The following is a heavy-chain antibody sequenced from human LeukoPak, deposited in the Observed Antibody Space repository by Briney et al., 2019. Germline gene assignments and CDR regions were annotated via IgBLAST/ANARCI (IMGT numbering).Heavy chain of an antibody. CDR2: ISGSGGST. Sequence: PGGSLRLSCAASGFTFSSYAMSWVRQAPGKGLEWVSAISGSGGSTYCADSVKGRFTISRDNSKNTLYLQMNSLRAEDTAVYYCAKDPVGYSSGWYLYYFDYWGQGTLVTVSS. V-gene: IGHV3-23*01. J-gene: IGHJ4*02. CDR3: AKDPVGYSSGWYLYYFDY. D-gene: IGHD6-19*01. CDR1: GFTFSSYA.